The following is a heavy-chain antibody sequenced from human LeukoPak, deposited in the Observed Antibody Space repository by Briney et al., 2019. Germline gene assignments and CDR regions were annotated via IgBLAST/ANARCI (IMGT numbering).Heavy chain of an antibody. CDR1: GYSFSTYW. CDR2: IYPCDSEI. Sequence: GESLKISCEGSGYSFSTYWIAWVRQMPGKGLEWMGSIYPCDSEIRYSPSFQGQVTISADNSISTAYLQWSSLKASDTAVYYCARPAYSSSLSSHFDPWGQGTLVTVSS. CDR3: ARPAYSSSLSSHFDP. J-gene: IGHJ5*02. V-gene: IGHV5-51*01. D-gene: IGHD6-13*01.